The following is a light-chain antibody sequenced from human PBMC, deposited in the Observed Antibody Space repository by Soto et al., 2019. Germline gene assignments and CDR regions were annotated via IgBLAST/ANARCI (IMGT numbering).Light chain of an antibody. CDR3: SSYTSNSPVV. CDR2: EVN. V-gene: IGLV2-14*01. Sequence: QSALTQPASVSGSPGQSITISCTGTSSDVGGSNYVSWYQHHPGKAPKLMIYEVNNRPSGVSNRFSGSKSGNTASLTISGLQAEDEADYYCSSYTSNSPVVFGGGTKVTAL. CDR1: SSDVGGSNY. J-gene: IGLJ2*01.